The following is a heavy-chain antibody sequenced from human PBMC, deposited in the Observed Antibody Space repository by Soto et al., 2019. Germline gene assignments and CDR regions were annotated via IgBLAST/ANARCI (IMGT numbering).Heavy chain of an antibody. J-gene: IGHJ5*02. CDR2: ISPYNGNT. CDR1: GYTFTSYG. CDR3: AREWDYYASRTYSNWFDP. D-gene: IGHD3-10*01. V-gene: IGHV1-18*01. Sequence: QVQLVQSGAEVKKPGASVKVSCKASGYTFTSYGITWVRQAPGQGLEWMGWISPYNGNTNYAQKLQGRVTMTIDTFTSRAYMELRSLRNDDTAVYYCAREWDYYASRTYSNWFDPWGQGTLVTVSA.